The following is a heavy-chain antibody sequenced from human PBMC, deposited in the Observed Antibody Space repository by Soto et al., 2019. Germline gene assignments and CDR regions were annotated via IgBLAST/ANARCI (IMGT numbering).Heavy chain of an antibody. CDR1: GFTFSSYG. CDR2: ISYDGSNK. Sequence: QVQLVESGGGVVQPGRSLRLSCAASGFTFSSYGMHWVRQAPGKGLEWVAVISYDGSNKYYADSVKGRFTISRDNSKNTLYLQMNSLRAEDTAVYYCARSKRIQLWHFDYWGQGTLVTVSS. D-gene: IGHD5-18*01. V-gene: IGHV3-30*19. CDR3: ARSKRIQLWHFDY. J-gene: IGHJ4*02.